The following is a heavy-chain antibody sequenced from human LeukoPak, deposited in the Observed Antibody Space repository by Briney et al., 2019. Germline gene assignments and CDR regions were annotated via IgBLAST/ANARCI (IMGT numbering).Heavy chain of an antibody. CDR2: IYSGGST. J-gene: IGHJ4*02. D-gene: IGHD4-17*01. V-gene: IGHV3-53*01. Sequence: PGGSLRLSCAASGFSFSDAWMNWVRQAPGKGLEWVSVIYSGGSTYYADSVKGRFTISRDNSKNTLYLQMNSLRAEDTAVYYCARGSYGDLYFDYWGQGTLVTVSS. CDR1: GFSFSDAW. CDR3: ARGSYGDLYFDY.